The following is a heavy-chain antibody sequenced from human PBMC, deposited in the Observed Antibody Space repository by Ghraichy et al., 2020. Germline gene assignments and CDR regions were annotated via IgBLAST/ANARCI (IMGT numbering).Heavy chain of an antibody. CDR3: ARHETQIQFRDGKDYNYYAMDV. CDR2: INPGDSDT. CDR1: GYSFTNYW. Sequence: GETLNISCQASGYSFTNYWIGWVRQVPGRGLEWMGIINPGDSDTRYCPSVRGQFTISADKSISTAYLQWGGLQAPDTAIYYCARHETQIQFRDGKDYNYYAMDVCGQGTTVTVPS. V-gene: IGHV5-51*01. D-gene: IGHD5-24*01. J-gene: IGHJ6*01.